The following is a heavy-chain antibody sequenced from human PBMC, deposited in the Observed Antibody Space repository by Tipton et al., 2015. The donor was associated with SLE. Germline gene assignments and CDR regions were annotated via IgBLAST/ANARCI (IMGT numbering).Heavy chain of an antibody. CDR2: ISYSWAT. J-gene: IGHJ4*02. CDR3: ARDPYDSWSDYQATFDY. V-gene: IGHV4-39*07. D-gene: IGHD3-3*01. CDR1: GGSITTRSYY. Sequence: TLSLTCIVSGGSITTRSYYWGWIRQPPGKGLEWIASISYSWATYYNPSLKSRVIISLDTSRNHFSLKLTSVTAADTAVYYCARDPYDSWSDYQATFDYWGQGTLANVSP.